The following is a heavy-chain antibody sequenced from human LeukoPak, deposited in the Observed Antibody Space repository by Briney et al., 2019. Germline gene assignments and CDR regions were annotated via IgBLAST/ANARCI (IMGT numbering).Heavy chain of an antibody. Sequence: GGSLRLSCAASGFTFDTYSMNWVRQAPGGGPEWVSSISSSSTYIYYADSVKGRFTISRDNAKNSLYLQMNSLRAEDTAVYYCARDGSLITMVRGVDEGAYFDYWGQGTLVTVSS. J-gene: IGHJ4*02. V-gene: IGHV3-21*01. CDR3: ARDGSLITMVRGVDEGAYFDY. CDR1: GFTFDTYS. D-gene: IGHD3-10*01. CDR2: ISSSSTYI.